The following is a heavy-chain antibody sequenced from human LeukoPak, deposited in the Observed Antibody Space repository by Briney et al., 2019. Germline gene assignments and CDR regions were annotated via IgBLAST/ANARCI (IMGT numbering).Heavy chain of an antibody. Sequence: PGGSLRLSCAASGFTFSSYGMSWVRQPPGKGLEWIGEIYHSGSTNYNPSLKSRVTISVDKSKNKFSLKLSSVTAADTAVYYCARHVGATRRHAFDIWGQGTMVTVSS. D-gene: IGHD1-26*01. CDR3: ARHVGATRRHAFDI. J-gene: IGHJ3*02. CDR2: IYHSGST. CDR1: GFTFSSYGM. V-gene: IGHV4-4*02.